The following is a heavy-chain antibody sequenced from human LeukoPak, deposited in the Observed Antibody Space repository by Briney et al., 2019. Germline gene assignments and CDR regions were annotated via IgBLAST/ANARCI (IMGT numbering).Heavy chain of an antibody. Sequence: ASVKVSCKASGYTFTSYDINWVRQATGQGLEWMGWMNPNSGNTGYAQKFQGRVTMTRNASISTAYMELSSLRSEDTAVYYCARGRRPLMSSWYVMTGYWFDPWGQGTLVTVSP. CDR2: MNPNSGNT. V-gene: IGHV1-8*01. CDR3: ARGRRPLMSSWYVMTGYWFDP. J-gene: IGHJ5*02. D-gene: IGHD6-13*01. CDR1: GYTFTSYD.